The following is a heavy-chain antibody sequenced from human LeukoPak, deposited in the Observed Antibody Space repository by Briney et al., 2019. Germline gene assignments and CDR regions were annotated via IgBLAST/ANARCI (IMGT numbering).Heavy chain of an antibody. Sequence: PSETLSLTCTVSGGSIGSYYWCWIRQPPGQGLEWIGYIYSSGGTYYNPSLWSRVTISVDTSKNQFSLRLTSVTAADTAVYYCARSATVTTHLDYWGQGTLVSVSS. CDR3: ARSATVTTHLDY. CDR1: GGSIGSYY. J-gene: IGHJ4*02. D-gene: IGHD4-17*01. CDR2: IYSSGGT. V-gene: IGHV4-59*01.